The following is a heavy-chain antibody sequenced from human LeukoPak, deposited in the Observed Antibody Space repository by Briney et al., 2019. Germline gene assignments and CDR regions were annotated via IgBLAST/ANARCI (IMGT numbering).Heavy chain of an antibody. CDR1: GGSVTSGIYH. D-gene: IGHD3-16*01. V-gene: IGHV4-39*07. CDR2: VYFDGGT. Sequence: PSETLSLTCTVSGGSVTSGIYHWGWIRQSPGKGLEWIGSVYFDGGTHYNPSLQSRVTVSIDTSKIQFSLRLSSVTAADTALYYCARDHYYDGRGRFDPWGQGTLVTASS. J-gene: IGHJ5*02. CDR3: ARDHYYDGRGRFDP.